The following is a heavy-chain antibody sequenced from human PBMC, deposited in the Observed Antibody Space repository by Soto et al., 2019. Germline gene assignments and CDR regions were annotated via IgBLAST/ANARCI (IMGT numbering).Heavy chain of an antibody. CDR1: GYSFTSYW. CDR3: ARLNYDIFTGYQGRYNWYDR. Sequence: GESLKISCKGPGYSFTSYWIGWVRQMPGKGLEWMGIIYPGDSDTRYSPSFQGQVTISADKSISTAYLQWSSLKASDSAMYYCARLNYDIFTGYQGRYNWYDRWGQGTVVTVSS. D-gene: IGHD3-9*01. V-gene: IGHV5-51*01. CDR2: IYPGDSDT. J-gene: IGHJ5*02.